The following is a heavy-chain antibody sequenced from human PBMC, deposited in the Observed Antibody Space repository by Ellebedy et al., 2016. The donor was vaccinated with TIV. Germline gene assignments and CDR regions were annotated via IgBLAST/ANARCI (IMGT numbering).Heavy chain of an antibody. V-gene: IGHV3-13*01. J-gene: IGHJ6*02. Sequence: GGSLRLXXAASGFTFSRYDMHWVRQATGKGLEWVSGIGTAGETYYPGSVRDRFTISRENAKNSLYLQMNGLTAEDTAVYYCAGGGPAMARGVSYGMDVWGQGTTVTVSS. CDR1: GFTFSRYD. CDR2: IGTAGET. D-gene: IGHD3-10*01. CDR3: AGGGPAMARGVSYGMDV.